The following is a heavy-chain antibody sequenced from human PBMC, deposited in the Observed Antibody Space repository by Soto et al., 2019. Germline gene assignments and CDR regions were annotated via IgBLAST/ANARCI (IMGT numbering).Heavy chain of an antibody. Sequence: SETLSLTCTVSGGSISSYYWSWIRQPPGKGLEWIGYIYYSGSTNYNPSLKSRVTISVDTSKNQFSLKLSSVTAADTAVYYCARGTVTLIYYYYYMDVWGKGTTVTVSS. V-gene: IGHV4-59*08. CDR1: GGSISSYY. J-gene: IGHJ6*03. D-gene: IGHD4-4*01. CDR2: IYYSGST. CDR3: ARGTVTLIYYYYYMDV.